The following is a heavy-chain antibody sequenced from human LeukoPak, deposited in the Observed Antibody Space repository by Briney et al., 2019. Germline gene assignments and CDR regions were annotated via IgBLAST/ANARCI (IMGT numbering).Heavy chain of an antibody. D-gene: IGHD6-19*01. CDR1: GFTFSSYA. CDR3: ARFGIAVVY. V-gene: IGHV3-23*01. Sequence: GGSLRLSCAASGFTFSSYAMSWVRQAPGKGLEWVSAISGSGGSTYYADSVKGRFTISRDNAKNSLYLQMNSLRAEDTAVYYCARFGIAVVYWGQGTLVTVSS. CDR2: ISGSGGST. J-gene: IGHJ4*02.